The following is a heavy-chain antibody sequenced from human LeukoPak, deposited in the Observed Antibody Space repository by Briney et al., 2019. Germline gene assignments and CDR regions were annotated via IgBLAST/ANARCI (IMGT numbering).Heavy chain of an antibody. D-gene: IGHD3-10*01. CDR1: GSSISSSGYY. J-gene: IGHJ3*02. Sequence: SETLSLTCTVSGSSISSSGYYWNWIRQHPGKGLEWIGHIYYSGSTYFNPSLKSRVIMSLDMSKNQLSLKLSSVTAADTAVYYCARDQVQNVLRGVMGAFDIWGQGTMVTVSS. CDR2: IYYSGST. CDR3: ARDQVQNVLRGVMGAFDI. V-gene: IGHV4-31*03.